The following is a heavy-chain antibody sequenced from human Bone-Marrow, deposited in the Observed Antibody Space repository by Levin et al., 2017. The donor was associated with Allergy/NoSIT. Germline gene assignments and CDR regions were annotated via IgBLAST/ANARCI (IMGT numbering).Heavy chain of an antibody. CDR2: VYISGST. CDR1: GGSISDYY. J-gene: IGHJ4*02. D-gene: IGHD6-19*01. Sequence: ESLKISCTVSGGSISDYYWSWIRQPAGKGLDWIGRVYISGSTSYNPSLKSRVTMSVDTSKNQFSLKVTSVTAADTAVYYCARAISSGWTAYYFDYWGQGTLVTVSS. CDR3: ARAISSGWTAYYFDY. V-gene: IGHV4-4*07.